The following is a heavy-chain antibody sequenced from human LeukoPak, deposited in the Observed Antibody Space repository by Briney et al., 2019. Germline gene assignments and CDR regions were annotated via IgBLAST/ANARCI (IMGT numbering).Heavy chain of an antibody. CDR2: IYTSGST. V-gene: IGHV4-39*07. CDR3: ARGTDIVVVPAAITAFDI. Sequence: PSETLSLTCTVSGGSISSSSYYWGWIRQPPGKGLEWIGRIYTSGSTNYNPSLKSRVTISVDTSKNQFSLKLSSVTAADTAVYYCARGTDIVVVPAAITAFDIWGQGTMVTVSS. J-gene: IGHJ3*02. CDR1: GGSISSSSYY. D-gene: IGHD2-2*02.